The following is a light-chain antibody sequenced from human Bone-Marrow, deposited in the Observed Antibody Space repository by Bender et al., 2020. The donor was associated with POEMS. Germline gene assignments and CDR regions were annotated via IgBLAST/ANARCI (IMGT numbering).Light chain of an antibody. J-gene: IGLJ3*02. Sequence: QSALTQPRSVSGSPGQSVTISCTGTSSDVGGYNYVSWYQQHPGKAPKVMIYDVSKRPSGVPDRFSGSKSGNTASLTISGLQAEDEADYYCCSYAGESAFVMFGGGPKLTVL. V-gene: IGLV2-11*01. CDR1: SSDVGGYNY. CDR2: DVS. CDR3: CSYAGESAFVM.